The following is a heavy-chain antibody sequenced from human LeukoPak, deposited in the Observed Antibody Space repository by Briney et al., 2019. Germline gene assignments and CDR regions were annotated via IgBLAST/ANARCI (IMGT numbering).Heavy chain of an antibody. D-gene: IGHD5-18*01. CDR3: ARGDTATFDY. Sequence: ASVKVSCKASGYTFIGYYLHWVRQAPGQGLEWIGWINPKSGDSNHAQKFQDRVTMTGDTSISTVYMELSRLRSNDTAVYYCARGDTATFDYWGQGTLVTVSS. CDR2: INPKSGDS. J-gene: IGHJ4*02. V-gene: IGHV1-2*02. CDR1: GYTFIGYY.